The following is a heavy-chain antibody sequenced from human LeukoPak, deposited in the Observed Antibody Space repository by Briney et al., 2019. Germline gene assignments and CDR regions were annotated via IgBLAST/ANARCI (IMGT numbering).Heavy chain of an antibody. CDR2: VYYSGST. J-gene: IGHJ4*02. Sequence: SETLSLTCTVSGGSFEHYFWSWIRQPPGKGLGWIGYVYYSGSTNYNPSLKSRVTISVDTSKNQFSLKLSSVTAADTAVYYCARYAWLQFRSFDYWGQGTLVTVSS. CDR3: ARYAWLQFRSFDY. D-gene: IGHD5-24*01. V-gene: IGHV4-59*01. CDR1: GGSFEHYF.